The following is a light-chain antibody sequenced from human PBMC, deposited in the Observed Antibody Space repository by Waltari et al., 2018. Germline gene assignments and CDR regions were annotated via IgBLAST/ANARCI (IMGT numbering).Light chain of an antibody. V-gene: IGLV2-14*01. Sequence: QSALTQPASVSGSPGQSITISCTGTSRDGGGYNYVSWYQQHPGKAPKLMIYEVSNRPSGVSNRFSGSKSGNTASLTISGLQAEDEADYYCSSYTSSSTLSFGTGTKVTVL. CDR2: EVS. CDR1: SRDGGGYNY. J-gene: IGLJ1*01. CDR3: SSYTSSSTLS.